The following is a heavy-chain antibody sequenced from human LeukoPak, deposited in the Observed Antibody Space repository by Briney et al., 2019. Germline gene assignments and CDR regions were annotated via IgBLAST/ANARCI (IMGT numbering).Heavy chain of an antibody. D-gene: IGHD5-24*01. CDR1: GFPFSDHE. CDR2: ISSSGSDK. J-gene: IGHJ3*02. CDR3: ARRTHGAFAI. Sequence: PGGSLRLSCAASGFPFSDHEMNWVRQAPGKGLEWVSYISSSGSDKYYPDSVKGRFTISRDNAENSLYLQMNSLRAEDTAVYYCARRTHGAFAIWGQGTKVTVS. V-gene: IGHV3-48*03.